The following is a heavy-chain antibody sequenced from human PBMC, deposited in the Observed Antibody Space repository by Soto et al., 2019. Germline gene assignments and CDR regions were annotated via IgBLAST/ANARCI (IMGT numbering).Heavy chain of an antibody. CDR1: GFTFSSYS. CDR3: ARGCLSHRSCAVVFDI. V-gene: IGHV3-21*01. D-gene: IGHD2-2*01. CDR2: ISSSSSDI. Sequence: EVQLVESGGGLIKPGGSLRLSCAASGFTFSSYSMNWVRQAPGKGLEWVSSISSSSSDIYYADSVMGRVTISRNNAKNSLYLQINSLSAEDTAVYYCARGCLSHRSCAVVFDIWGQGTIVTLSS. J-gene: IGHJ3*02.